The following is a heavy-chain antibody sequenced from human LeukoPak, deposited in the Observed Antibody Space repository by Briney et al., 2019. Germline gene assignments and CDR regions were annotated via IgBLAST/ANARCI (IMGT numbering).Heavy chain of an antibody. CDR1: GYTFTSYD. V-gene: IGHV1-8*03. CDR2: MNPNSANT. CDR3: ARDPRTYYYDSSGYYPYYFDY. Sequence: ASVKVSCKASGYTFTSYDINWVRQATGQGLEWMGWMNPNSANTGYAQKFQGRVTITRNISISTAYMELSSLRSEDTAVYYCARDPRTYYYDSSGYYPYYFDYWGQGTLVTVSS. D-gene: IGHD3-22*01. J-gene: IGHJ4*02.